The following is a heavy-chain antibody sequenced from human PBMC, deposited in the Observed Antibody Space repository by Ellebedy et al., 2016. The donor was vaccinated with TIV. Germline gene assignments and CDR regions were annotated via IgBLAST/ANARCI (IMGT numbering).Heavy chain of an antibody. CDR2: IVVGSGNT. D-gene: IGHD3-10*01. J-gene: IGHJ4*02. CDR3: AKAMYASGIKWKNFES. CDR1: GFTFTSSA. Sequence: AASVKVSCKASGFTFTSSALQWVRQARGQRLEWIGWIVVGSGNTNYAQKFQERVAITRDMSTSTAYMELSSLRAEDTAVYYCAKAMYASGIKWKNFESWGQGILVIVSS. V-gene: IGHV1-58*01.